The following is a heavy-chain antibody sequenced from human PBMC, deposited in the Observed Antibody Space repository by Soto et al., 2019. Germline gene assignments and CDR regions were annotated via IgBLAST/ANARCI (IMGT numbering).Heavy chain of an antibody. CDR3: AAARRYCGGGRCDSGGDDAFEI. Sequence: QMQLVQSGPEVKKPGASVKVSCKASRFTFSDSAVQWVRQARGQPLAWIGWIVVGSGGTNNAQKFEERVTITRDMSTSTAYMEIRSLRSEDTAVYYCAAARRYCGGGRCDSGGDDAFEIWGHGTMVTVSS. V-gene: IGHV1-58*01. CDR1: RFTFSDSA. J-gene: IGHJ3*02. D-gene: IGHD2-15*01. CDR2: IVVGSGGT.